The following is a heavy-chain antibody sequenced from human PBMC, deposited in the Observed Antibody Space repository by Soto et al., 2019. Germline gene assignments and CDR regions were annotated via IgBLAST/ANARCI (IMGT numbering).Heavy chain of an antibody. CDR3: ARDPLGDGTNHCYGMDV. V-gene: IGHV1-69*01. J-gene: IGHJ6*02. CDR2: IIPIFGTA. CDR1: GGTFSSYA. D-gene: IGHD1-1*01. Sequence: QVQLVQSGAEVKKPGSSVKVSCKASGGTFSSYAISWVRQAPGQGLEWMGGIIPIFGTANYAQKFQGSVTITADESTSTAYMELSSLRSEDTGVYYCARDPLGDGTNHCYGMDVWGQGTTVTVSS.